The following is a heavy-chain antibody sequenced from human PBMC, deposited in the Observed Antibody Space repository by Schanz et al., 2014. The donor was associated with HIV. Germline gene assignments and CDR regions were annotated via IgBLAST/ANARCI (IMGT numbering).Heavy chain of an antibody. Sequence: VKGVEEGGGGVQRGRNRKRGRGGEGENVSNSVLPWVRQAPGKGLEWLANIKLDGSEKYYVDSVKGRFTISRDNTKNSLYLQMNSLRAEDTTVYYCARDFHWKGLETWGQGTLVTVSS. CDR2: IKLDGSEK. CDR1: GENVSNSV. V-gene: IGHV3-7*01. D-gene: IGHD3-9*01. CDR3: ARDFHWKGLET. J-gene: IGHJ5*02.